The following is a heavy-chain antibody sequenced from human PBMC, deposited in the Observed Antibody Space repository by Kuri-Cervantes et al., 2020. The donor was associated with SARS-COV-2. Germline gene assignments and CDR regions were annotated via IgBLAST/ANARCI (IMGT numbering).Heavy chain of an antibody. D-gene: IGHD3-10*01. J-gene: IGHJ3*02. CDR1: GFTFSSYW. CDR2: IKQDGSEK. CDR3: ARVGSITMVQGVIAPGDGAFDI. Sequence: GGSLRLSCAASGFTFSSYWMSWVRQAPGKGLEWVANIKQDGSEKYYVDSVKGRFTISRDNAKNSLYLQMNSLRAEDTAVYYCARVGSITMVQGVIAPGDGAFDIWGQGTMVTVSS. V-gene: IGHV3-7*01.